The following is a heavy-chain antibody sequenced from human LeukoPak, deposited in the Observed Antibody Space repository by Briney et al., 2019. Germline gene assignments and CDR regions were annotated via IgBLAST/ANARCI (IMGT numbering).Heavy chain of an antibody. CDR3: ARVRWFGELSALDY. V-gene: IGHV3-7*01. CDR2: IKQDGSEK. J-gene: IGHJ4*02. D-gene: IGHD3-10*01. CDR1: GFTFSSYW. Sequence: GGSLRLSCAASGFTFSSYWMSWVRQAPGKGLEWVANIKQDGSEKYYVDSVKGRFTISRDNAKNSLYLRMNSLRAEDTAVYYCARVRWFGELSALDYWGQGTLVTVSS.